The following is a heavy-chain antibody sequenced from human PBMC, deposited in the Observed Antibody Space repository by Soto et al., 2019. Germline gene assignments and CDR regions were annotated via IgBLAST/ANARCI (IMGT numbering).Heavy chain of an antibody. CDR2: ISSSSSYT. Sequence: QVQLVESGGGLVKPGGSLRLSCAASGFTFSDYYMSWIRQAPGKWLECISSISSSSSYTNYADSVKGRFTISRDNAKNSLYLQMNSLRAEDTAVYYCASSQRGYSYGYNYWGQGTLVTVSS. CDR1: GFTFSDYY. D-gene: IGHD5-18*01. V-gene: IGHV3-11*05. J-gene: IGHJ4*02. CDR3: ASSQRGYSYGYNY.